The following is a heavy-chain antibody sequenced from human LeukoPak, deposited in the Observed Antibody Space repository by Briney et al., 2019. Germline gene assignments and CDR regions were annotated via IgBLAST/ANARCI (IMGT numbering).Heavy chain of an antibody. CDR3: ARAYDSGTYSTFDY. J-gene: IGHJ4*02. CDR1: GFTFRWYW. CDR2: INPDGSGT. V-gene: IGHV3-74*01. D-gene: IGHD3-10*01. Sequence: GSLRLSCAGSGFTFRWYWVQWVRLGSGEGPVLGSCINPDGSGTTYADSVKGRLTISRDNAKNTVFLQMNSLRAEDTAVYYCARAYDSGTYSTFDYWGQGALVTVTS.